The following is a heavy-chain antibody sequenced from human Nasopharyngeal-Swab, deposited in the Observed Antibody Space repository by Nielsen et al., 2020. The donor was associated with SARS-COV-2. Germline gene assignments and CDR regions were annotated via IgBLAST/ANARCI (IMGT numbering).Heavy chain of an antibody. D-gene: IGHD2-21*01. Sequence: SETLSLTCAVYGGPFSGYYWRRLRRFPEKGREGMRKINHNEITNYNPSLKSRVTTSVEMSKIQCSLKLKSVTAADTAVYFCEVFDSVVVVPGNQYYCSGMDVWGQGTTVTVSS. CDR1: GGPFSGYY. CDR3: EVFDSVVVVPGNQYYCSGMDV. CDR2: INHNEIT. V-gene: IGHV4-34*01. J-gene: IGHJ6*02.